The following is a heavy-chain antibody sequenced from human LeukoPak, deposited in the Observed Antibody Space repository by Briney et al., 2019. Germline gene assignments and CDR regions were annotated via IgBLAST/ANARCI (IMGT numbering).Heavy chain of an antibody. D-gene: IGHD6-13*01. CDR3: AREPGPIAAAGTGWFDP. J-gene: IGHJ5*02. Sequence: ASVKVSCKASGYTFTSYGISWVRQAPGQGLEWMGWISAYNGNTNYAQKLQGRVTMTTDTSTSTAYMELRSLRSDDTAVYYCAREPGPIAAAGTGWFDPWGQGTLVTVSS. CDR2: ISAYNGNT. CDR1: GYTFTSYG. V-gene: IGHV1-18*01.